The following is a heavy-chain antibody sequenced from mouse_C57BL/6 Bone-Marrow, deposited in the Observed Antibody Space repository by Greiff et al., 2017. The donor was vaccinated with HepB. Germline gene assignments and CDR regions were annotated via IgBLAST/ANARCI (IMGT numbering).Heavy chain of an antibody. CDR3: TTFDGYYDDY. V-gene: IGHV14-4*01. J-gene: IGHJ2*01. CDR1: GFNIKDDY. Sequence: EVKLQESGAELVRPGASVKLSCTASGFNIKDDYMHWVKQRPEQGLEWIGWIDPENGDTEYASKFQGKATITADTSSNTAYLQLSSLTSEDTAVYYCTTFDGYYDDYWGQGTTLTVSS. CDR2: IDPENGDT. D-gene: IGHD2-3*01.